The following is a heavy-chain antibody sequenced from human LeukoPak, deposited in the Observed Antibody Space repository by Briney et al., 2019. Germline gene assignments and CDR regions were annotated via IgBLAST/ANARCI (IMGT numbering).Heavy chain of an antibody. CDR3: AREGPRDAFDI. J-gene: IGHJ3*02. V-gene: IGHV4-39*07. Sequence: SETLSLTCTVSGGSISSSSYYWGWIRQPPGKGLEWIGSIYHSGSTYYNPSLKSRVTISVDTSKNQFSLKLSSVTAADTAVYYCAREGPRDAFDIWGQGTMATVSS. CDR1: GGSISSSSYY. CDR2: IYHSGST.